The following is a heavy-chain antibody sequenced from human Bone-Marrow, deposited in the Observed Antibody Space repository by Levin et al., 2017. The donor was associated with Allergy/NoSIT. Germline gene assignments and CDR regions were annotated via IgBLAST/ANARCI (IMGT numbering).Heavy chain of an antibody. CDR3: ARYCITTSCYGTASYYGMDM. J-gene: IGHJ6*02. D-gene: IGHD2-2*01. CDR1: GFIFRNYA. V-gene: IGHV3-23*01. Sequence: GGSLRLSCEASGFIFRNYAVTWVRQAPGKGLEWVSAISASGDETFYADSAKGRFTISRDNFKNTLSLQVSSLRAEDTAIYYCARYCITTSCYGTASYYGMDMWGHGTTVTVSS. CDR2: ISASGDET.